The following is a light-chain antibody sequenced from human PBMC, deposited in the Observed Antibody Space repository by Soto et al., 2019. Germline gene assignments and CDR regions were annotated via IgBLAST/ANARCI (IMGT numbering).Light chain of an antibody. Sequence: QSALTQPASVSGSPGQSITIACTGTSSDVGGYNYVSWYQQHPGKPPKLMIYDVSNRPSGVSNRFSGSKSGNTASLTISGLQAEDEADYYCSSYTSSIDWVFGGGTKLPV. V-gene: IGLV2-14*01. CDR1: SSDVGGYNY. CDR2: DVS. CDR3: SSYTSSIDWV. J-gene: IGLJ3*02.